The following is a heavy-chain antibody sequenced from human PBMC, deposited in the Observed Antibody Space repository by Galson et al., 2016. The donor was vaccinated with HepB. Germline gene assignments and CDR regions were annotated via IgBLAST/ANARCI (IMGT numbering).Heavy chain of an antibody. CDR1: GDSVSSNSAV. CDR3: TRGFEYSSGWYYFDH. Sequence: CAISGDSVSSNSAVWNWIRQSPSRDLEWLGRTFYKSKWYNDYAVSVKSRITVNADTSKNQFSLHLNSVTPDDTAVYYCTRGFEYSSGWYYFDHWGQGTLVTVSS. J-gene: IGHJ4*02. V-gene: IGHV6-1*01. D-gene: IGHD6-19*01. CDR2: TFYKSKWYN.